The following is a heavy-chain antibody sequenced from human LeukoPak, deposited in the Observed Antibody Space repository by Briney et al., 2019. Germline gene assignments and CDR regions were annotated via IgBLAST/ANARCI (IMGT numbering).Heavy chain of an antibody. CDR1: GESLNSYY. CDR2: IYESGTT. J-gene: IGHJ4*02. V-gene: IGHV4-34*01. Sequence: SDTLSLTCAVYGESLNSYYWSWVRHPPGEGLEWIGEIYESGTTEYNPSLKSRVTISMVPSKQQFSLSLSSVTARDTAVYYCARGAWATRLGSWGLGTPVIVSS. D-gene: IGHD2-15*01. CDR3: ARGAWATRLGS.